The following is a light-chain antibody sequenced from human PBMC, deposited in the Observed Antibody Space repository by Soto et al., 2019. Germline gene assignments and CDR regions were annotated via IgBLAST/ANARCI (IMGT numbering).Light chain of an antibody. CDR2: DVS. J-gene: IGLJ1*01. V-gene: IGLV2-14*01. CDR3: SSYTSSSTLDYV. CDR1: SSDVGGYNY. Sequence: QSALTQPASVSGSPGQSITISCTGTSSDVGGYNYVSWYQQHPGKAPKLMIYDVSNRPSGVSNRFSASKSGNTASPTISGLQAEDEADYYCSSYTSSSTLDYVFGTGTKLTVL.